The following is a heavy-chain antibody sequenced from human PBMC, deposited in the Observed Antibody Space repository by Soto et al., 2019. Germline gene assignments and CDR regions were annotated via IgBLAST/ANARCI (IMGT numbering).Heavy chain of an antibody. J-gene: IGHJ6*02. D-gene: IGHD6-6*01. CDR1: GGSISSYY. CDR3: ARDPSYSSSSDYYYYGMDV. CDR2: IYTSGST. V-gene: IGHV4-4*07. Sequence: SETLSLTCTVSGGSISSYYWSWIRQPAGKGLEWIGRIYTSGSTNYNPSLKSRVTMSVDTSKNQFSLKLSSVTAADTAVYYCARDPSYSSSSDYYYYGMDVWGQGTTVTVSS.